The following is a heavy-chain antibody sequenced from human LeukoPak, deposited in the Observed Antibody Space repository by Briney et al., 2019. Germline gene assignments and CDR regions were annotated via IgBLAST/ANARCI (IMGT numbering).Heavy chain of an antibody. CDR1: GDSISNNKW. D-gene: IGHD5-18*01. Sequence: PSETLSLTCAVSGDSISNNKWWSWVRQPPGKGLEWIGEIYPSGSTNYNPSLKSRVTISVDKSNNQFSLTLSSVTAADTAVYYCARAPVGYSYGLRHIYYMDVWGKGTTVTVSS. V-gene: IGHV4-4*02. CDR3: ARAPVGYSYGLRHIYYMDV. CDR2: IYPSGST. J-gene: IGHJ6*03.